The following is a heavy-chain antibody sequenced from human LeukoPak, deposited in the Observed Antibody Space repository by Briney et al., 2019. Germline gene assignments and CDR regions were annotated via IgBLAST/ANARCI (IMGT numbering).Heavy chain of an antibody. CDR2: ISHSGST. CDR3: AREGTYDILTGYSTSFDSFDI. Sequence: SETLSLTCTVSGGSISNHYWNWIRQFPGKGLEWIGYISHSGSTNYSPSLESRVTISVDPSKNQFSLKVISVTAADAAVYYCAREGTYDILTGYSTSFDSFDIWGQGKMVTVSS. CDR1: GGSISNHY. D-gene: IGHD3-9*01. J-gene: IGHJ3*02. V-gene: IGHV4-59*11.